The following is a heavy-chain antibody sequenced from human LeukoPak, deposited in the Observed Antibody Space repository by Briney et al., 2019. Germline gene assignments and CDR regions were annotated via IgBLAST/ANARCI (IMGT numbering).Heavy chain of an antibody. J-gene: IGHJ4*02. Sequence: KTSETLSLTCAVSGGSISSSNWWSWVRQPPGKGLEWIGDIYHLGATNYNPSLNSRVTISVDKSKNQFSLNLSSVTAADTAVYYCARAFLVGYSPEEFFFDYWGQGTLVTVPS. D-gene: IGHD2-15*01. V-gene: IGHV4-4*02. CDR1: GGSISSSNW. CDR2: IYHLGAT. CDR3: ARAFLVGYSPEEFFFDY.